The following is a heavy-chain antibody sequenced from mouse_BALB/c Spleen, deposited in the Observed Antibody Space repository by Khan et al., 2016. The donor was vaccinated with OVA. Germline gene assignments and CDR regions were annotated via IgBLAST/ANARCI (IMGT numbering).Heavy chain of an antibody. Sequence: VQLQQSGPELVKPGASVKMSCKASGYTFTSYVMHWVRQKPGQGLEWIGYIYPYNDDTKYNEKIKGKATLTSDTSSSTAYMEITSLTSEDSAVYYCRRSYGYDVYFDYWGQRTTLTGSS. CDR2: IYPYNDDT. V-gene: IGHV1S136*01. D-gene: IGHD2-14*01. CDR1: GYTFTSYV. CDR3: RRSYGYDVYFDY. J-gene: IGHJ2*01.